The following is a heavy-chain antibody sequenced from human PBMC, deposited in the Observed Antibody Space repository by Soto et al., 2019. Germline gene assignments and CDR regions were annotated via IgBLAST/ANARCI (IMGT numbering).Heavy chain of an antibody. D-gene: IGHD3-16*01. CDR1: GGSISSSSYY. Sequence: SETLSLTCTVSGGSISSSSYYWGWIRQPPGKGLEWIGSIYYSGSTYYNPSLKSRVTISVDTSKNQFSLKLSSVTAADTAMYYCAAYSHKGYWGQGTLVTVSS. CDR3: AAYSHKGY. CDR2: IYYSGST. V-gene: IGHV4-39*01. J-gene: IGHJ4*02.